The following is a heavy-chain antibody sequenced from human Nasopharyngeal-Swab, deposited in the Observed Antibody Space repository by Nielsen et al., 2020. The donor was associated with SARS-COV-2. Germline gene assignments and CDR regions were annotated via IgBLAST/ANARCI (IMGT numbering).Heavy chain of an antibody. D-gene: IGHD6-19*01. J-gene: IGHJ6*02. V-gene: IGHV4-30-4*01. CDR3: ARDSGVAGTKYYYYGMDV. CDR2: IYYSGST. Sequence: RQAPGKGLEWIGYIYYSGSTYYNPSLKSRVTISVDTSKNQFSLKLSSVTAADTAVYYCARDSGVAGTKYYYYGMDVWGQGTTVTAP.